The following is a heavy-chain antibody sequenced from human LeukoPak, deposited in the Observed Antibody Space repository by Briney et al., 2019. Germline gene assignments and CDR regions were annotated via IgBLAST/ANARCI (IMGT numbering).Heavy chain of an antibody. J-gene: IGHJ6*03. Sequence: SETLSLTCTVSGGSISYYYWSWIRQPPGKELEWIGSIYYSGSTYYNPSLKSRVTISVDTSKNQFSLKLSSVTAADTAVYYCARLVSSGWLDYYYYMDVWGKGTTVTVSS. CDR1: GGSISYYY. CDR3: ARLVSSGWLDYYYYMDV. CDR2: IYYSGST. V-gene: IGHV4-59*05. D-gene: IGHD6-19*01.